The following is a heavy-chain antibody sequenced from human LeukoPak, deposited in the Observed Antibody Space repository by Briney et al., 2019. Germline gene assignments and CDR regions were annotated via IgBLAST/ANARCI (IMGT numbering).Heavy chain of an antibody. CDR2: INWNGGST. CDR1: GFTFDDYG. D-gene: IGHD6-19*01. J-gene: IGHJ4*02. Sequence: GGSLRLSCAASGFTFDDYGMSWVRQAPGKGLEWVSGINWNGGSTGYADSVKGRFTISRDNAKNSLYLQMNSLRAEDTALYYCARDSEAVAGPYYFDYWGQGTLVTVSS. V-gene: IGHV3-20*04. CDR3: ARDSEAVAGPYYFDY.